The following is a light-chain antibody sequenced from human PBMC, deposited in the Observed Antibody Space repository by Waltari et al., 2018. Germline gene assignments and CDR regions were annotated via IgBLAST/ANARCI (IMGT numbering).Light chain of an antibody. V-gene: IGKV3-20*01. J-gene: IGKJ2*01. CDR3: QHYGSSPYT. CDR2: GAS. CDR1: QTLNGNY. Sequence: ETVLTQSPDTLSLSTGQGASLSCRASQTLNGNYLAWFQQKPGQAPRLLIHGASGRATGVPDRFTGSGSGADFTLTISRLEIEDSATYYCQHYGSSPYTFGQGTKLGIK.